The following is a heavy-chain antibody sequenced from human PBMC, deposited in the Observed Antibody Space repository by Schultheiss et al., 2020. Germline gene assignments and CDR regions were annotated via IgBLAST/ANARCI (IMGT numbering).Heavy chain of an antibody. CDR2: INSDGSST. CDR3: ARDSLAHYDPVTGHIPAVFYYYSLDV. CDR1: GLTFRSYS. D-gene: IGHD3-9*01. V-gene: IGHV3-74*01. J-gene: IGHJ6*02. Sequence: GESLKISCAASGLTFRSYSMNWVRQAPGKGLEWVSRINSDGSSTSYADSVKGRFTISRDNAKNSLYLQMNSLRAEYTAVYYCARDSLAHYDPVTGHIPAVFYYYSLDVWGHGTTVTVSS.